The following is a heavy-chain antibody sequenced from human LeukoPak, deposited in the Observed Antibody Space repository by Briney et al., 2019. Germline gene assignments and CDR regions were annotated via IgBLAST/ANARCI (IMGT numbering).Heavy chain of an antibody. Sequence: ASVKVSCKASGDTLSNYDINWIRQATGQGLDWMGWVSPKTGDTGYTQKFRGRVTMTWNTSINTAYMELSGLRSDDTAVYYCARGRPHADWGQGTPVTVSS. J-gene: IGHJ4*03. CDR2: VSPKTGDT. CDR3: ARGRPHAD. CDR1: GDTLSNYD. V-gene: IGHV1-8*01. D-gene: IGHD2-2*01.